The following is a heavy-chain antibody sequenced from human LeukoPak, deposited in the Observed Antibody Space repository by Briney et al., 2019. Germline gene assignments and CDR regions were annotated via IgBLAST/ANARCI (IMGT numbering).Heavy chain of an antibody. Sequence: SETLSLTCTVSGYSISSGYYWGWIRQPPGKGLEWIGSIEHSGSTFFNPSLKSRVTISVDTSKNQFSLKLRSVTAADTAVYYCAREVYYYNMDVWDKGTAVTISS. J-gene: IGHJ6*03. V-gene: IGHV4-38-2*02. CDR1: GYSISSGYY. CDR3: AREVYYYNMDV. CDR2: IEHSGST.